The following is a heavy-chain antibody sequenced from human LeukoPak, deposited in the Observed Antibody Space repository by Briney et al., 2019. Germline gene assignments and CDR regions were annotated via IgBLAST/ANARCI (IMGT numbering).Heavy chain of an antibody. V-gene: IGHV3-7*01. CDR1: GFTFSNSW. CDR2: INQEGGDI. Sequence: GGSLRLSCAASGFTFSNSWMSWVRQAPGKGLEWVANINQEGGDIHYVDSVKGRFTISRDNAKDSLYLQMNSLRDDDTAVYYCARDRVGHDYWGQGTLVTVSS. J-gene: IGHJ4*02. D-gene: IGHD1-26*01. CDR3: ARDRVGHDY.